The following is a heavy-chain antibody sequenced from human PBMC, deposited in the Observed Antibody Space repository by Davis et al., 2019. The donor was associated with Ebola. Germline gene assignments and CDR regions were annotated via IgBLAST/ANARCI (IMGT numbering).Heavy chain of an antibody. J-gene: IGHJ4*02. CDR3: ARYTMLGDY. CDR2: FNPKSGGT. V-gene: IGHV1-2*06. Sequence: AASVQVSCKASGYTFTGHFMHWVRQAPGQGLEWMGRFNPKSGGTDSAQKFQGRVTMTGDTSISTAYMELSRLRSDDTAVYYCARYTMLGDYWGQGTLVTVSS. D-gene: IGHD2-2*02. CDR1: GYTFTGHF.